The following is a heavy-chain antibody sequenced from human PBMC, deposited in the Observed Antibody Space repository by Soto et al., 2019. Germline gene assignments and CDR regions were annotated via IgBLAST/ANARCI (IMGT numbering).Heavy chain of an antibody. CDR3: ASLWFGEHNYGMDV. J-gene: IGHJ6*02. V-gene: IGHV4-39*01. D-gene: IGHD3-10*01. CDR1: GGSISSSSYY. Sequence: SETLSLTCTVSGGSISSSSYYWGWIRQPPGKGLEWIGSIYYSGSTYYNPSLKSRVTISVDTSKNQFSLKLSSVTAADTAVYYCASLWFGEHNYGMDVWGQGTTVTVSS. CDR2: IYYSGST.